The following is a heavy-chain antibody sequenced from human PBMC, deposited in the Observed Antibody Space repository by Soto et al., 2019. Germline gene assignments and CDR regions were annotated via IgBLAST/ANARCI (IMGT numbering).Heavy chain of an antibody. Sequence: QKQLQESGPGLVKPSETLSLTCTVSGDSITSSSYYWGWIRQSPGKGLECIASISYDGNTYYNPSLKSRVTISLDTSTNQFSLRLTSVTAADTAVYYWARSTIAPRLVMFPFDSWGQGTLVTVSS. D-gene: IGHD6-6*01. V-gene: IGHV4-39*01. CDR1: GDSITSSSYY. J-gene: IGHJ4*02. CDR3: ARSTIAPRLVMFPFDS. CDR2: ISYDGNT.